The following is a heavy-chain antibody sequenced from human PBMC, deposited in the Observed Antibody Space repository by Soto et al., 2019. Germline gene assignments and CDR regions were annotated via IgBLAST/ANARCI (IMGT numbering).Heavy chain of an antibody. D-gene: IGHD3-10*01. CDR2: INPNRGGT. J-gene: IGHJ6*02. Sequence: ASVKVSCKASGYTFADYYIHWVRQAPGQGLEWMGWINPNRGGTIYAQKFQGWVTMTRDTSISTAYMELTRLKSDDTAVYYCARDRGSGYYGMDVWGQGTTVTVSS. CDR3: ARDRGSGYYGMDV. V-gene: IGHV1-2*04. CDR1: GYTFADYY.